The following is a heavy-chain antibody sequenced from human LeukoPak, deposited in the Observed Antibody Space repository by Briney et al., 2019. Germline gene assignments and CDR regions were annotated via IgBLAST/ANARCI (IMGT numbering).Heavy chain of an antibody. CDR3: AKPPPSSYYYYYGMDV. D-gene: IGHD6-13*01. J-gene: IGHJ6*02. CDR1: GFTFSIYA. CDR2: ISGNGGST. V-gene: IGHV3-23*01. Sequence: GGSLRLSCAASGFTFSIYAMSWVRQAPGKGLEWVSAISGNGGSTYYADSVKGRFTISRDISKNTLYLQMNSLRAEDTAVYYCAKPPPSSYYYYYGMDVWGQGTTVTVSS.